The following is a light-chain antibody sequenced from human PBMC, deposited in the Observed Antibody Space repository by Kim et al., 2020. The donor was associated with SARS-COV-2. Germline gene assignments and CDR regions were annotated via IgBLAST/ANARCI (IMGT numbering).Light chain of an antibody. CDR3: QQSYRTPRT. Sequence: ESVGDRVTITCRARQSISSYLNWYQQKPGKAPKLRIYAASSLQSGVPSRFSGSGSGTDFTLTISSLQPEDFATYYCQQSYRTPRTFGQGTKVDIK. CDR1: QSISSY. V-gene: IGKV1-39*01. CDR2: AAS. J-gene: IGKJ1*01.